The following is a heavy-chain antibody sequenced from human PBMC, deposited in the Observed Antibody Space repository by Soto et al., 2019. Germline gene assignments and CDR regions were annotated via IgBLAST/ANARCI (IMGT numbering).Heavy chain of an antibody. D-gene: IGHD4-4*01. V-gene: IGHV1-69*13. CDR1: GYTFSSYA. CDR3: ARTSYSNHAKPVYYGMDV. Sequence: SVKVSCKASGYTFSSYAISWVRQAPGQGLEWMGGIIPIFGTANYAQKFQGRVTITADESTSTAYMELSSLRSEDTAVYYCARTSYSNHAKPVYYGMDVWGQGTTVTVSS. CDR2: IIPIFGTA. J-gene: IGHJ6*02.